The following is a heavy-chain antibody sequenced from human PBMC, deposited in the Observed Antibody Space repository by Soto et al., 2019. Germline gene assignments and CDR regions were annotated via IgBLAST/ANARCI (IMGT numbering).Heavy chain of an antibody. CDR3: AREYVDTAVYYYYHGMYV. J-gene: IGHJ6*02. CDR2: ISAYNGNT. V-gene: IGHV1-18*01. D-gene: IGHD5-18*01. CDR1: GYTFTSYG. Sequence: SVKVSCEATGYTFTSYGISWVRQAPGQGLEWMGWISAYNGNTNYAQKLQGRVTMTTDTSTSTADRELRSLRSDDTAVYYCAREYVDTAVYYYYHGMYVWGPVTTVTVSS.